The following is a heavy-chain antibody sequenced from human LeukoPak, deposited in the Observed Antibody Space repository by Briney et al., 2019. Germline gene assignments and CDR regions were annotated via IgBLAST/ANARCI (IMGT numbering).Heavy chain of an antibody. Sequence: SSETLSLTCTVSGGSISSYYWSWIRQPPGKGLEWIGYIYYSGSTNYNPSLKSRVTISVDTSKNQFSLKLSSVTTADTAVYYCARSHYSSSWLFDYWGQGTLVTVSS. V-gene: IGHV4-59*01. J-gene: IGHJ4*02. D-gene: IGHD6-13*01. CDR1: GGSISSYY. CDR3: ARSHYSSSWLFDY. CDR2: IYYSGST.